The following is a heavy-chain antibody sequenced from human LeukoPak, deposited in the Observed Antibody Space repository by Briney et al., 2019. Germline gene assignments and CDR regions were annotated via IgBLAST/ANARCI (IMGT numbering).Heavy chain of an antibody. CDR2: IYTSGST. J-gene: IGHJ5*02. D-gene: IGHD6-25*01. Sequence: PSETLSLTCTVSGGSISSYYWSWIRQPAGKGLEWIGRIYTSGSTNYNPSLKSRVTMSVDTSKNQFSLKLSSVTAADTAVYYCARRLEIHNTKAAESYNWFDPWGQGTLVTVSS. CDR1: GGSISSYY. CDR3: ARRLEIHNTKAAESYNWFDP. V-gene: IGHV4-4*07.